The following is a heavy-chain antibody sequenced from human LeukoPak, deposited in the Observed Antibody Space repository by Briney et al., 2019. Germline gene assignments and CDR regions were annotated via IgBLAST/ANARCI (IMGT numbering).Heavy chain of an antibody. CDR3: ARQIASAGTAGFDF. CDR1: GGSISSYY. D-gene: IGHD6-13*01. J-gene: IGHJ4*02. V-gene: IGHV4-4*07. CDR2: IYSTGST. Sequence: SETLSLTCTVSGGSISSYYWSWIRQPAGKGLEWIGRIYSTGSTNYNPSLKSRVTMSVDTSKNQFSLSLRSVTAADTAVYYCARQIASAGTAGFDFWGQGALVTVSS.